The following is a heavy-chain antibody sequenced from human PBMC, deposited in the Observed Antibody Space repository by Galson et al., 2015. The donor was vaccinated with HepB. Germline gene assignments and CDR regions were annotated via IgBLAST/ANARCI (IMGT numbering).Heavy chain of an antibody. J-gene: IGHJ6*02. CDR2: IIPIFGTA. D-gene: IGHD6-19*01. Sequence: SVKVSCKASGGTFSRYAISWVRQAPGQGLEWMGGIIPIFGTANYAQKFQGRVTITADKSTSTAYMELSSLRSEDTAVYYCATSAYSSGWYGITHYSYSYGMDVWGQGTTVTVSS. CDR1: GGTFSRYA. CDR3: ATSAYSSGWYGITHYSYSYGMDV. V-gene: IGHV1-69*06.